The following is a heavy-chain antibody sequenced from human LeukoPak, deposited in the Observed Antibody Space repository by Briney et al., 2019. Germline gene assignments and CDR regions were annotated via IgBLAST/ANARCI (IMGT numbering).Heavy chain of an antibody. V-gene: IGHV4-4*02. Sequence: SGTLSLTCAVSGGSISSTNWWSWVRQPPGKGLEWIGEIYHSGNTNYNPSLKSRVTISVDKSKNQFSLKLTSVTATDTAMYYCARDCSSTSCYSMDRAYGMDVWGQGTTVTVSS. CDR3: ARDCSSTSCYSMDRAYGMDV. CDR2: IYHSGNT. D-gene: IGHD2-2*01. CDR1: GGSISSTNW. J-gene: IGHJ6*02.